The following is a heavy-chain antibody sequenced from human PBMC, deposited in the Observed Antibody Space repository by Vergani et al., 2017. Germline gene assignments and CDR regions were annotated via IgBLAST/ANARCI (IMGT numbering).Heavy chain of an antibody. CDR1: GGSISSGGYY. V-gene: IGHV4-31*03. J-gene: IGHJ6*03. CDR3: ARDQCSSTSCPYYYYYMDV. CDR2: INHSGST. D-gene: IGHD2-2*01. Sequence: QVQLQESGPGLVKPSQTLSLTCTVSGGSISSGGYYWSWIRQPPGKGLEWIGEINHSGSTNYNQSLKSRVTISVDTSKNQFSLKLSSVTAADTAVYYCARDQCSSTSCPYYYYYMDVWGKGTTVTVSS.